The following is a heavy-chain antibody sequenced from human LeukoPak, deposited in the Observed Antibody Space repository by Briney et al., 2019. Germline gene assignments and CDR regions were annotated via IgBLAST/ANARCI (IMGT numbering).Heavy chain of an antibody. CDR2: INPSGGGT. CDR1: GSTFTSYY. CDR3: SRRDSSSWSYYFDY. J-gene: IGHJ4*02. V-gene: IGHV1-46*01. Sequence: ASVKLSCKASGSTFTSYYMHWVRQAPGQGLEWRGIINPSGGGTSYAQKFQERGAITRDMSTSTVYMELSSLRSDDTAVYYCSRRDSSSWSYYFDYWGQGTLVTVSS. D-gene: IGHD6-13*01.